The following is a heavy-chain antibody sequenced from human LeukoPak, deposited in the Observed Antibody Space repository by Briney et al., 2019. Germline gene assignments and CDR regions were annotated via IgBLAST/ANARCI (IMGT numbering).Heavy chain of an antibody. CDR1: GFTFSSHW. V-gene: IGHV3-7*01. Sequence: GGSLRLSCAASGFTFSSHWMSWVRQAPGKGLEWVASVKQDVGEKYYVDSVKGRFTISRDNAKNTLYLQMNSLRAEDTAVYYCARIYGDYYYYGMDVWGQGTTITVSS. D-gene: IGHD4-17*01. J-gene: IGHJ6*02. CDR3: ARIYGDYYYYGMDV. CDR2: VKQDVGEK.